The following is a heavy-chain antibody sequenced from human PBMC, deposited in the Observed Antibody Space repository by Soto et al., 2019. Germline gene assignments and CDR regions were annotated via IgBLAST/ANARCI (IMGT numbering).Heavy chain of an antibody. J-gene: IGHJ4*02. CDR2: IYSGGST. CDR1: GFTVSSNY. V-gene: IGHV3-53*01. D-gene: IGHD3-10*01. CDR3: ARVPMADPDY. Sequence: EVQLVESGGGLIQPGGSLRLSCAASGFTVSSNYMSWVRQAPGKGLGWGSGIYSGGSTYYADSLKGRFTITRDNSKNTLYLQMNSLRAEATAVYYCARVPMADPDYWGQGTLVTVSS.